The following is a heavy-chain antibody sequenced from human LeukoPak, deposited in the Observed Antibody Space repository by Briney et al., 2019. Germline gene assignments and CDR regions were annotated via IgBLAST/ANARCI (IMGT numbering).Heavy chain of an antibody. CDR3: ARQTQPYYYDSSGSFDY. V-gene: IGHV1-69*13. CDR1: GGTFSSYA. J-gene: IGHJ4*02. CDR2: IIPIFGTA. D-gene: IGHD3-22*01. Sequence: SVKVSCKASGGTFSSYAIRWVRQAPGQGLEWMGGIIPIFGTANYAQKFQGRVTITADESTSTAYMELSSLRSEDTAVYYCARQTQPYYYDSSGSFDYWGQGTLVTVSS.